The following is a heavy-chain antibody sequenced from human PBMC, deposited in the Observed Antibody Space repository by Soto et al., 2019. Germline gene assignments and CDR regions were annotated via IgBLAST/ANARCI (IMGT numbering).Heavy chain of an antibody. CDR1: GGSINSGGYS. Sequence: SETLSLTCAVSGGSINSGGYSWSWIRQPPGKGLEWIGYIYHSGSNYYNPSLKSRVTISVDRSKNQFSLKLSSVTAADTAVYYCARVPSPWGQGTLVTVSS. J-gene: IGHJ5*02. V-gene: IGHV4-30-2*01. CDR2: IYHSGSN. CDR3: ARVPSP.